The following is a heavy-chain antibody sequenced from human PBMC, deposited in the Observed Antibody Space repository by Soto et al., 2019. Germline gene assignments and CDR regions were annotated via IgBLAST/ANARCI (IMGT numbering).Heavy chain of an antibody. CDR2: IYYSGST. CDR1: GGSVSSGSYY. V-gene: IGHV4-61*01. CDR3: ARDMMDYYGSGRSDWFDP. D-gene: IGHD3-10*01. J-gene: IGHJ5*02. Sequence: SETLSLTCTVSGGSVSSGSYYWSWIRQPPGKGLEWIGYIYYSGSTNYNPSLKSRVTISVDTSKNQFSLKLSSVTAADTAVYYCARDMMDYYGSGRSDWFDPWGQGTLVTVSS.